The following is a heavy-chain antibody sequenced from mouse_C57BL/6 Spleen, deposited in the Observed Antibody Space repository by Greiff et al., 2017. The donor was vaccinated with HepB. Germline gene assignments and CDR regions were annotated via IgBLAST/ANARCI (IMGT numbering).Heavy chain of an antibody. Sequence: QVQLQQSGAELVMPGASVKLSCKASGYTFTSYWMHWVKQRPGQGLEWIGEIDPSDSYTNYNQKFKGKSTLTVDKSSSTAYMQLSSLTSEDSAVYYWARLGSTSFDYWGQGTTLTVSS. CDR3: ARLGSTSFDY. V-gene: IGHV1-69*01. CDR2: IDPSDSYT. CDR1: GYTFTSYW. J-gene: IGHJ2*01. D-gene: IGHD1-1*01.